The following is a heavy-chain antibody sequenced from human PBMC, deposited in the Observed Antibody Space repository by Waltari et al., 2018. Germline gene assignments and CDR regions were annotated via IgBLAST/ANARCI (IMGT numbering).Heavy chain of an antibody. Sequence: QVQLQESGPGLVKPSETLSLPCTVSVDSIRSYYWSWIRPPPGKGLEWIGYISYTGSTNYNPSLKRRVTFSVDTSKNQFSLKLSSATAADTAVYYCARALVTTRIYFDYWGLGTLVTVSS. J-gene: IGHJ4*02. CDR2: ISYTGST. V-gene: IGHV4-59*08. CDR1: VDSIRSYY. D-gene: IGHD5-12*01. CDR3: ARALVTTRIYFDY.